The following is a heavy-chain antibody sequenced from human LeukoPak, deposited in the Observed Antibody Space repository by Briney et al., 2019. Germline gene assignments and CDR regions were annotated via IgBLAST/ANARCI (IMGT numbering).Heavy chain of an antibody. V-gene: IGHV3-23*01. CDR1: GFTFSTSA. CDR3: ATAPGTFFTDATWHAAY. Sequence: GGSLRLSCAASGFTFSTSAMSWVRQAPGKGLEWVSSISANSVSTYYADSVKGRLTISRDTSDNTLYLHMNSLRAEHSALYYCATAPGTFFTDATWHAAYWGPGTPVTVSS. J-gene: IGHJ4*02. CDR2: ISANSVST. D-gene: IGHD2-2*01.